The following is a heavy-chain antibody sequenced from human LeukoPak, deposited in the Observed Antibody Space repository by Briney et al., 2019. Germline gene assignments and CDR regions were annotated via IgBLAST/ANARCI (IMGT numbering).Heavy chain of an antibody. CDR3: ARRGSTDY. D-gene: IGHD2/OR15-2a*01. J-gene: IGHJ4*02. CDR2: ISYDGSNR. Sequence: GGSLRLSCAGSGFTFSSYAMHWLRQAPGKGLEWVALISYDGSNRYYADSVKGRFTISRDNSKNTLFLQMNSLRGDDTAVYYCARRGSTDYWGQGTLVTVSS. V-gene: IGHV3-30*04. CDR1: GFTFSSYA.